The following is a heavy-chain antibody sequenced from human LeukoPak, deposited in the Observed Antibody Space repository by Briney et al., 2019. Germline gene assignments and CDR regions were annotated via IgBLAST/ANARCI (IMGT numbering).Heavy chain of an antibody. CDR1: GFTFSDNG. CDR3: ARAKEYSSSLYYFDY. D-gene: IGHD6-6*01. CDR2: IRNDGSDK. V-gene: IGHV3-30*02. Sequence: PGGTLGLSCTASGFTFSDNGMHWARQAPGNGPEWVAIIRNDGSDKYYADSVKGRFTISRDNAKNSLYLQMNSLRAEDTAVYYCARAKEYSSSLYYFDYWGQGTLVTVSS. J-gene: IGHJ4*02.